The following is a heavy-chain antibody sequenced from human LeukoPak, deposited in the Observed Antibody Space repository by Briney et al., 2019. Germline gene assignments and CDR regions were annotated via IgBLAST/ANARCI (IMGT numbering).Heavy chain of an antibody. J-gene: IGHJ4*02. Sequence: PSETLSLTCIVSGGSINRGGYYWTWIRQRPGQGLEWIGLICYSGYTDYNPALTSRLTISLDTAKNQFSLRLTSVTAADTAVYYCARGSNWGDYWSQGTLVTVSS. CDR3: ARGSNWGDY. D-gene: IGHD7-27*01. CDR2: ICYSGYT. V-gene: IGHV4-31*02. CDR1: GGSINRGGYY.